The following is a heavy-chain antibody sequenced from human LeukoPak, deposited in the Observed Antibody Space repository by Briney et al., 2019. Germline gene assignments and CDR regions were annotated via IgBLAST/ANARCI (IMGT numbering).Heavy chain of an antibody. CDR3: ARLAIYSSGEDY. Sequence: SETLSLTCTVSGGSISNSSYYWGWIRQPPGKGLEWIGSIYYSGSTYYNPSLKSRVTIAVDTSKNQFSLELSSVTAADTAVYYCARLAIYSSGEDYWGQGTLDTVSS. V-gene: IGHV4-39*01. CDR2: IYYSGST. J-gene: IGHJ4*02. CDR1: GGSISNSSYY. D-gene: IGHD6-19*01.